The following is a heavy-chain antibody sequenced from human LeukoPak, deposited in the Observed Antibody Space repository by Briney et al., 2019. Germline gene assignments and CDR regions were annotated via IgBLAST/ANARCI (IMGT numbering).Heavy chain of an antibody. CDR2: IYYSGST. Sequence: PSETLSLTCTVSGGSISSHYWSWIRQPPGKGLEWIGYIYYSGSTNYNPSLKSRVTISVDTSKNQFSLKLSSVTAADTAVYYCASPEKGPGSQPPPAFDYWGQGTLVTVSS. CDR3: ASPEKGPGSQPPPAFDY. J-gene: IGHJ4*02. V-gene: IGHV4-59*11. D-gene: IGHD1-14*01. CDR1: GGSISSHY.